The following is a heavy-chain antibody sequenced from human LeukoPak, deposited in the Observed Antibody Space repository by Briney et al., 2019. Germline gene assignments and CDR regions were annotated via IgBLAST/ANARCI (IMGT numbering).Heavy chain of an antibody. D-gene: IGHD3-10*01. CDR2: IDPKSGDT. CDR3: ARVDSVSWGSGSCYLYYYYYMDV. J-gene: IGHJ6*03. CDR1: GYTFTGYY. Sequence: GASVKVSCEASGYTFTGYYLHWVRQAPGQGLEWVGLIDPKSGDTNYALKFRGRVTMTRDTSISTVYMELSRLRSDDTAVYYCARVDSVSWGSGSCYLYYYYYMDVWGKGTTVTVSS. V-gene: IGHV1-2*02.